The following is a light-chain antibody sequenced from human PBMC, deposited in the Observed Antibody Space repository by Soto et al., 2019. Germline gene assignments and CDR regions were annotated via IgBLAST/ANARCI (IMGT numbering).Light chain of an antibody. V-gene: IGLV2-23*01. J-gene: IGLJ3*02. CDR3: CSYSGSSTWV. Sequence: QSALTQPASVSGSPGQSITISCTGTSSDVGRYNLVSWYQQHPGKATKLMIYEGSKRPSGVSNRFSGSKSCSTASLTISWLQAADEADYYCCSYSGSSTWVFGGGTKLTVL. CDR2: EGS. CDR1: SSDVGRYNL.